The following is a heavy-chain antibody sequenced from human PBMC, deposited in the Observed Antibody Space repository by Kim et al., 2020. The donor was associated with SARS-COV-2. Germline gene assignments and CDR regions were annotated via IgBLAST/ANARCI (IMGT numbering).Heavy chain of an antibody. D-gene: IGHD3-10*01. CDR1: GFTFSSYS. J-gene: IGHJ4*02. V-gene: IGHV3-21*01. CDR2: ISSSSSYI. Sequence: GGSLRLSCAASGFTFSSYSMNWVRQAPGKGLEWVSSISSSSSYIYYADSVKGRFTISRDNAKNSLYLQMNSLRAEDTAVYYCAREAIWVSGSSDYWGQGTLVTVSS. CDR3: AREAIWVSGSSDY.